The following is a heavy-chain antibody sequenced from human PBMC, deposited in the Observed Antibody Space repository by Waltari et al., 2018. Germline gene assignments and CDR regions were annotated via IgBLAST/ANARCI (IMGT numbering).Heavy chain of an antibody. Sequence: QVQVVQSGPDVKTPGASVRVSCEVSGESLTELAIHWARQAPGKGLGWMGGFDPSVDETIYAGALAGRVFMTEDTSTDISFLDLTSLISEDTAVYYCAVRRRSECRLYIGQFNGLQKCTTATPFFWGRGTLVTVSS. CDR1: GESLTELA. V-gene: IGHV1-24*01. D-gene: IGHD2-8*01. CDR2: FDPSVDET. CDR3: AVRRRSECRLYIGQFNGLQKCTTATPFF. J-gene: IGHJ4*02.